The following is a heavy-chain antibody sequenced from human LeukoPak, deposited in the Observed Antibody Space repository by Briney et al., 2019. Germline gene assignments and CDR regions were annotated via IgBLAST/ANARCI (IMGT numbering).Heavy chain of an antibody. D-gene: IGHD3-16*01. Sequence: GASVKVSCKASGGTFSSYAIGWVRQAPGQGLEWMGRIIPILGIANYAQKFQGRVTITADKSTSTAYMELSSLRSEDTAVYYCARDLGTTWDYYYGMDVWGQGTTVTVSS. CDR3: ARDLGTTWDYYYGMDV. V-gene: IGHV1-69*04. CDR2: IIPILGIA. CDR1: GGTFSSYA. J-gene: IGHJ6*02.